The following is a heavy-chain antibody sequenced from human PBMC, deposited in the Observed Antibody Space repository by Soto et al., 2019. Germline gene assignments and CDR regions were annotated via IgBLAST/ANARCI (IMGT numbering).Heavy chain of an antibody. D-gene: IGHD3-22*01. CDR3: AKDFYYYDSSGYLIY. V-gene: IGHV3-30*18. Sequence: GGSLRLSCAASGFTFSSYGMHWVRQAPGKGLEWVAVISYDGSNKYYADSVKGRFTISRDNSKNTLYLQMNSLRAEDTAVYYCAKDFYYYDSSGYLIYWGQGTLVTVSS. CDR2: ISYDGSNK. CDR1: GFTFSSYG. J-gene: IGHJ4*02.